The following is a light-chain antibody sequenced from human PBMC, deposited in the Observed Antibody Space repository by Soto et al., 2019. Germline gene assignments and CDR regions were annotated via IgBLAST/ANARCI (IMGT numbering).Light chain of an antibody. CDR1: NSNIGSHA. V-gene: IGLV1-44*01. CDR2: SNN. CDR3: AAWDDNHSGV. Sequence: QSVLSQPPSASGTPGQTVTISCSGSNSNIGSHAVNWYQQLPGRAPKFLISSNNLRPSGVPDRFSVSKSGTSASLAISGLQSEDEAAYYCAAWDDNHSGVFGGGTKLTVL. J-gene: IGLJ3*02.